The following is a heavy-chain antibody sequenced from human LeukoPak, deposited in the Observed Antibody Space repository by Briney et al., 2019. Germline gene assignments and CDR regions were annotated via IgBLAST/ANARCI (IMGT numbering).Heavy chain of an antibody. V-gene: IGHV3-7*01. Sequence: PGGSLRLSCAASGFTFSSYWMSWVRQAPGKGLEWVANIKQDGSEKYYVDSVKGRFTISRDNTKNSLYLQMNSLRAEDTAVYYCANSYGPDAFDIWGQGTMVTVSS. CDR1: GFTFSSYW. J-gene: IGHJ3*02. CDR2: IKQDGSEK. CDR3: ANSYGPDAFDI. D-gene: IGHD5-18*01.